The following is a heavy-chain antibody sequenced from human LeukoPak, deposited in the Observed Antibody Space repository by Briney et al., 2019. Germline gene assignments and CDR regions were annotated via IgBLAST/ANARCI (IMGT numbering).Heavy chain of an antibody. Sequence: PGGSLRLSCAASGFTFSNAWMSWVRQAPGKGLEWVGRIKSKTDGGTTDYAAPVNGRFTISRDDSKNTLYLQMNSLKTEDTAVYYCTTVYYDFWSGYSNFDYWGQGTLVTVSS. CDR2: IKSKTDGGTT. D-gene: IGHD3-3*01. CDR1: GFTFSNAW. V-gene: IGHV3-15*01. CDR3: TTVYYDFWSGYSNFDY. J-gene: IGHJ4*02.